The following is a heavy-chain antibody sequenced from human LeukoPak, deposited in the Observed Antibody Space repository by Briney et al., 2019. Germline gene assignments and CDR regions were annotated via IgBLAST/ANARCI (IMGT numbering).Heavy chain of an antibody. V-gene: IGHV3-48*01. CDR1: GFTFSTYS. Sequence: HPGGSLRLSCAASGFTFSTYSMNWVRQAPGKGLEWISFIRHDSSDVYYADSVKGRFTISRDNSKNTLYLQMNSLRAEDTAVYYCARDPGVDYGDYALGWFDPWGQGTLVTVSS. CDR3: ARDPGVDYGDYALGWFDP. D-gene: IGHD4-17*01. CDR2: IRHDSSDV. J-gene: IGHJ5*02.